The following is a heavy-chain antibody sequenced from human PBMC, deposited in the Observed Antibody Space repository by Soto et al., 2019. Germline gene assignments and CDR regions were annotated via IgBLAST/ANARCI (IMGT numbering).Heavy chain of an antibody. CDR1: GDSISSSKW. CDR2: IFHSGST. Sequence: HVQLQESGPGLVKPSGTLSLTCAVSGDSISSSKWWTWVRQPPGKGLEWIGEIFHSGSTNYNPSLRSRVTISVDKSTNRLSLKLSSVTAAGTAVYYCAYSTGWYRHDIWGQATLVTVSS. J-gene: IGHJ3*02. D-gene: IGHD6-19*01. V-gene: IGHV4-4*02. CDR3: AYSTGWYRHDI.